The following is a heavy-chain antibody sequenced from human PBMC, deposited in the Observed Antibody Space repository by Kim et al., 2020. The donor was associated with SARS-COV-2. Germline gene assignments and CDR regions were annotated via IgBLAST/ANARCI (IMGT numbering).Heavy chain of an antibody. V-gene: IGHV3-48*01. CDR2: IVTSGADV. J-gene: IGHJ4*02. D-gene: IGHD1-20*01. CDR3: ARITGTALDF. Sequence: GGSLRLSCAGSGFTFSGYSMNWVRQAPGKGLEWISYIVTSGADVAYADSVKGRFTISRDNAKNSLYLQMSSLRVEDTALYYCARITGTALDFWGQGTLDT. CDR1: GFTFSGYS.